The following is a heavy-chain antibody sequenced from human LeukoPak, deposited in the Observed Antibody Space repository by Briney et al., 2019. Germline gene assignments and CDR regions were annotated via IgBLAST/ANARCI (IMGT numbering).Heavy chain of an antibody. Sequence: GGSLRLSCAASGFTFSTYAMSWVRQAPGKGLEWVSTICGSTGSTYYADSVKGRFTISRDNSKNTLYLQMNSLRAEDTAVYYCARAHNWDAFDIWGQGTMVTVSS. CDR3: ARAHNWDAFDI. CDR1: GFTFSTYA. V-gene: IGHV3-23*01. CDR2: ICGSTGST. J-gene: IGHJ3*02.